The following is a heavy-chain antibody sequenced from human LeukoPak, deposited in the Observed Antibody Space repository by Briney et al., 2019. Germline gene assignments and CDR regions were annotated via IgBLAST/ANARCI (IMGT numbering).Heavy chain of an antibody. J-gene: IGHJ4*02. V-gene: IGHV4-34*01. CDR1: GGSFSGYY. CDR3: ARRGDSSGWYYFDY. CDR2: INHSGST. Sequence: SETLSLTCAVYGGSFSGYYWNWIRQPPGKGLEWIGEINHSGSTNYNPSLKSRVTISVDTSKNQFSLKLTSVTAADTAVYYCARRGDSSGWYYFDYWGQGTLVTVSS. D-gene: IGHD6-19*01.